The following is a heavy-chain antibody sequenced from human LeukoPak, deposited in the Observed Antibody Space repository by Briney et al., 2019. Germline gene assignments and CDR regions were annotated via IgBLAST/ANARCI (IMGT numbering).Heavy chain of an antibody. V-gene: IGHV4-4*07. CDR3: ARVNSGWYGRLDY. CDR2: IYGSESI. J-gene: IGHJ4*02. Sequence: AETLSLTCTVSGASISIYYWSWLRQPAGKGLEWIGCIYGSESINYNPSLKSRVTMSVDTYKNQFSLKLSSVTAADTAVYYCARVNSGWYGRLDYWGPGTLVTVSS. CDR1: GASISIYY. D-gene: IGHD6-19*01.